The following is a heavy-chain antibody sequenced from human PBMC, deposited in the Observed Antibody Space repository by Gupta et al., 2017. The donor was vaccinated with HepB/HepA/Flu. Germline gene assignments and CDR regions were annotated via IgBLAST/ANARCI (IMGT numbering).Heavy chain of an antibody. Sequence: EVQLLESGGGLVQPGGSLRLSCAASGLTFSSYAMSWVRQAPGKGLEWVSGISGNGGSADYADSVKGRFTISRDNAKNTLYLQMNSLRAEDTAIYYCAKDCDFWSGYCFDYWGQGSMVTVSS. CDR1: GLTFSSYA. CDR2: ISGNGGSA. D-gene: IGHD3-3*01. V-gene: IGHV3-23*01. J-gene: IGHJ4*02. CDR3: AKDCDFWSGYCFDY.